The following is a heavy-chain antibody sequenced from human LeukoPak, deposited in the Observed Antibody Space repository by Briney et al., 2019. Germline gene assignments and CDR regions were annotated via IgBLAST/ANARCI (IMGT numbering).Heavy chain of an antibody. CDR1: GGSISSYY. CDR2: IYTSGST. D-gene: IGHD6-19*01. Sequence: SSETLSLTCTVSGGSISSYYWSWIRQPAGKGPEWIGRIYTSGSTNYNPSLKSRVTMSVDTSKNQFSLKLSSVTAADTAVYYCARDGRAVAGTYYYYMDVWGKGTTVTVSS. V-gene: IGHV4-4*07. CDR3: ARDGRAVAGTYYYYMDV. J-gene: IGHJ6*03.